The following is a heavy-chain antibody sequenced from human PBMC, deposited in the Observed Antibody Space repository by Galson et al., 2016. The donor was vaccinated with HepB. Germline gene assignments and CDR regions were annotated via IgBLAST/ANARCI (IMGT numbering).Heavy chain of an antibody. J-gene: IGHJ5*02. CDR1: GFSLSTGGEG. CDR3: AHRQVVYNTSLGSRELFAP. D-gene: IGHD2-8*02. Sequence: PALVKPTQTLRLTCSFSGFSLSTGGEGVGWIRQPPGKALEWLALIYWDDDKRYSPSLKSRLTITKDTSKNQVVLTMTNMDPVDTGTYFCAHRQVVYNTSLGSRELFAPWGQGTLVIVSS. V-gene: IGHV2-5*02. CDR2: IYWDDDK.